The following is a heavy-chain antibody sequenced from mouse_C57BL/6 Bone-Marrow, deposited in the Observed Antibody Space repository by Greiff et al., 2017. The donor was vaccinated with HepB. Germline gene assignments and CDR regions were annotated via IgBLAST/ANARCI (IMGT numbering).Heavy chain of an antibody. CDR3: ARDPWTTVYAMDY. CDR2: ISDGGSYT. CDR1: GFTFSSYA. D-gene: IGHD1-1*01. V-gene: IGHV5-4*01. J-gene: IGHJ4*01. Sequence: EVKLQESGGGLVKPGGSLKLSCAASGFTFSSYAMSWVRQTPEKRLEWVATISDGGSYTYYPDNVKGRFTISRDNAKNNLYLQMSHLKSEDTAMYYCARDPWTTVYAMDYWGQGTSVTVSS.